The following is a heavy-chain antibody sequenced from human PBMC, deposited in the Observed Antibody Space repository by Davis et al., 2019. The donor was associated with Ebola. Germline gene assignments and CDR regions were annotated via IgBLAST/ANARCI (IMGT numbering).Heavy chain of an antibody. CDR3: ASRASGWYGWEMDV. CDR2: ISAYNGNT. Sequence: ASVKVSCKASDYTFSSFAMSWVRQAPGQGLEWMGWISAYNGNTNYAQKLQGRVTMTTDTSTSTAYMELRSLRSDDTAVYYCASRASGWYGWEMDVWGQGTTVTVSS. CDR1: DYTFSSFA. J-gene: IGHJ6*02. D-gene: IGHD6-19*01. V-gene: IGHV1-18*01.